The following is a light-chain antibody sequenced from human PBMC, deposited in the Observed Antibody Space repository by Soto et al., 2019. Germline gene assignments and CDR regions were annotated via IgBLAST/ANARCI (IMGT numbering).Light chain of an antibody. CDR3: SSHAGSNTYVV. V-gene: IGLV2-23*01. CDR2: EDT. CDR1: SSDVGSYNL. Sequence: QSALTQPASVSGSPGQSITISCTGTSSDVGSYNLVSWYQQHPGKAPKLMIYEDTKRPSGVSNRFSGSKSGNTASLTISGLHAEDEADYYCSSHAGSNTYVVFGGGTKLTVL. J-gene: IGLJ2*01.